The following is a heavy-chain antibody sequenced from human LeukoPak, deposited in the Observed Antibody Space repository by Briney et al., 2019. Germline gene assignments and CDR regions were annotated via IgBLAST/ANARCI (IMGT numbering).Heavy chain of an antibody. CDR1: GGSMSSTKW. J-gene: IGHJ3*02. Sequence: SGTLSLTCAVSGGSMSSTKWWTWIRQPPGKGLEWIGYIYYSGSTNYNPSLKSRVTISVDTSKNQFSLKLSSVTAADTAVYYCARDHGYSCDAFDIWGQGTMVTVSS. CDR3: ARDHGYSCDAFDI. CDR2: IYYSGST. V-gene: IGHV4-4*02. D-gene: IGHD5-18*01.